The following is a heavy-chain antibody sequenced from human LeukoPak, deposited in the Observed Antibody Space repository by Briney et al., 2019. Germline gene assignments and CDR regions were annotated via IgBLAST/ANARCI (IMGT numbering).Heavy chain of an antibody. CDR1: GFTFSTYW. J-gene: IGHJ4*02. CDR2: FNSEGSST. CDR3: ARYSGRHHAIDY. Sequence: GGSLRLSCAASGFTFSTYWMHWVRQAPGKGLVWVSRFNSEGSSTSNAAAGKGRFTISRDNAENTLSMQMTGLRAEDTALTSCARYSGRHHAIDYGGQGTLLTVYS. D-gene: IGHD1-26*01. V-gene: IGHV3-74*01.